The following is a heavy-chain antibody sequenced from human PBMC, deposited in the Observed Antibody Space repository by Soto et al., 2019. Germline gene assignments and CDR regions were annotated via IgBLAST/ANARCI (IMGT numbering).Heavy chain of an antibody. CDR2: ISFDGNYK. CDR1: GFNFNNYA. J-gene: IGHJ4*02. Sequence: QVPLAESGGGVVQPGRSLGLSCAASGFNFNNYAMHWVRQAPGKGLDWVAFISFDGNYKYYADSVKGRFTISRDNSKNTLSLQINSLRAEDTAVYYCARDPSITVFGVITPKYDFDFWGQGTLVTVSS. V-gene: IGHV3-30-3*01. CDR3: ARDPSITVFGVITPKYDFDF. D-gene: IGHD3-3*01.